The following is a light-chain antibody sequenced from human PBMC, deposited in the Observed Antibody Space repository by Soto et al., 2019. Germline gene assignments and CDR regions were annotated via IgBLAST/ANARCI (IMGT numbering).Light chain of an antibody. CDR3: QQSYSTPYI. CDR1: QSISSY. Sequence: DIQMTQYPSSLSASVGDRVTITCRASQSISSYLNWYQQKPGKAPKLLIYAASSLQSGVPSRFSGSGSGTDFTLTISSLQPEDFATYYCQQSYSTPYIFGQGTKLQIK. CDR2: AAS. J-gene: IGKJ2*01. V-gene: IGKV1-39*01.